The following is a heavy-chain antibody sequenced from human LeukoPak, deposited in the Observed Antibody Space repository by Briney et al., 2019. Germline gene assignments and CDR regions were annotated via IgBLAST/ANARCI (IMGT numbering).Heavy chain of an antibody. CDR2: INAGSGNT. V-gene: IGHV1-3*01. Sequence: ASVKVSCKASGYTFTSYAMHWVRQAPGQRLEWMGWINAGSGNTKYSQKFQGRVTITRDTSASTAYMELSSLRSEDTAVYYCAGSLYDILTGYYYYYGMDVWGKGTTVTVSS. CDR3: AGSLYDILTGYYYYYGMDV. J-gene: IGHJ6*04. CDR1: GYTFTSYA. D-gene: IGHD3-9*01.